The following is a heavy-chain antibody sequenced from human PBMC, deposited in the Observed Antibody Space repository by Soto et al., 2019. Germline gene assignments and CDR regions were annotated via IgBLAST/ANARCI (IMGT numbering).Heavy chain of an antibody. J-gene: IGHJ6*02. CDR1: GFTFSSYA. D-gene: IGHD1-26*01. CDR2: ISYDGSNK. CDR3: ARYCCELLIANGMDV. Sequence: QVQLVESGGGVVQPGRSLRLSCAASGFTFSSYAMHWVRQAPGKGLEWVAVISYDGSNKYYADSVKGRFTISRDNFKNTLYLTMNSLRADDTAVYYCARYCCELLIANGMDVWGQGTTVTVSS. V-gene: IGHV3-30-3*01.